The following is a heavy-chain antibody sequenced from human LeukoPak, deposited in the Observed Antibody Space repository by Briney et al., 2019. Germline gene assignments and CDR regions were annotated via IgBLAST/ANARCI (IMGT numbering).Heavy chain of an antibody. D-gene: IGHD1-1*01. CDR3: ARDGNRDGDMDV. Sequence: GGSLRLSCAASGFTFVSYNMNWVRQAPGKGLEWVSYISSSSSLIYYAGSVKGRFTVSRDSAKRSLYLQMNSLRAEDTAVYYCARDGNRDGDMDVWGKGTTVTVSS. CDR1: GFTFVSYN. CDR2: ISSSSSLI. J-gene: IGHJ6*03. V-gene: IGHV3-48*01.